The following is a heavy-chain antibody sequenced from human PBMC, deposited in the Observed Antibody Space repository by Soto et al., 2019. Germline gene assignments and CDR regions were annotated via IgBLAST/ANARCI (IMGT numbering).Heavy chain of an antibody. CDR3: ARVYGYYYYGMDV. CDR2: INHSGST. D-gene: IGHD3-10*01. V-gene: IGHV4-34*01. CDR1: GGSFSGYY. J-gene: IGHJ6*02. Sequence: PSETLSLTCAVYGGSFSGYYWSWIRQPPGKGLEWIGEINHSGSTNYNPSLKSRVTISVDTSKNQFSLKLSSVTAADTAVYYCARVYGYYYYGMDVWGQGTTVTVSS.